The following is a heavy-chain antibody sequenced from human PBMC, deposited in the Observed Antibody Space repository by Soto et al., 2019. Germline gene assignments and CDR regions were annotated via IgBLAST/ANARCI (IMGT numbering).Heavy chain of an antibody. CDR2: IGDSSTPT. J-gene: IGHJ6*03. Sequence: PGGSLRLSCAASGFIFSSYAMKWVRQAPGKGLEWVSLIGDSSTPTYYADSVKGRFTISRDNAENSLYLQMNSLRAEDTAVYYFARERSDTIFGVVIPMDVWGKGTTVTVSS. CDR1: GFIFSSYA. CDR3: ARERSDTIFGVVIPMDV. D-gene: IGHD3-3*01. V-gene: IGHV3-21*06.